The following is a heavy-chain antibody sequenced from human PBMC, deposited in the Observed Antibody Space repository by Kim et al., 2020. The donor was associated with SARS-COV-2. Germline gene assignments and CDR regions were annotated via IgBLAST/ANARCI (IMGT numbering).Heavy chain of an antibody. Sequence: LSLTCTVSGGSISSGGYYWSWIRQHPGKGLEWIGYIYYSGSTYYNPSLKSRVTISVDTSKNQFSLKLSSVTAADTAVYYCARSPYYGSGSTNWFDPWGQGTLVTVSS. CDR3: ARSPYYGSGSTNWFDP. D-gene: IGHD3-10*01. CDR2: IYYSGST. J-gene: IGHJ5*02. V-gene: IGHV4-31*03. CDR1: GGSISSGGYY.